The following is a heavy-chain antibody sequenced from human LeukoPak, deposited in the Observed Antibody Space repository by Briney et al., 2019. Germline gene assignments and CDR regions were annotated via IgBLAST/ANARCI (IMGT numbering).Heavy chain of an antibody. J-gene: IGHJ6*02. CDR3: ARAGGAAAGTRYYYYYYGMDV. D-gene: IGHD6-13*01. CDR1: GFTFSSYA. V-gene: IGHV3-30-3*01. Sequence: PGRPLRLSCAASGFTFSSYAMQWVRQAPGKGLEWVGVMSYDGSNKYYGDCVKGRFTLSRQNTKTTHYLQMNSLRAEDTAVYYCARAGGAAAGTRYYYYYYGMDVWGQGTTVTVSS. CDR2: MSYDGSNK.